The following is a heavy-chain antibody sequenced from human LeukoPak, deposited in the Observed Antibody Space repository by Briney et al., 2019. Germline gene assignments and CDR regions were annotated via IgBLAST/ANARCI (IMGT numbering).Heavy chain of an antibody. D-gene: IGHD2-2*01. CDR1: GGSISSGGYY. Sequence: SETLSPTCTVSGGSISSGGYYWSWIRQHPGKGLEWIGYIYYSGSTYYNPSLKSRVTISVDTSKNQFSLKLSSVTAADTAVYYCARSEEYCSSASCPFDYWGQGTLVTVSS. CDR3: ARSEEYCSSASCPFDY. CDR2: IYYSGST. V-gene: IGHV4-31*03. J-gene: IGHJ4*02.